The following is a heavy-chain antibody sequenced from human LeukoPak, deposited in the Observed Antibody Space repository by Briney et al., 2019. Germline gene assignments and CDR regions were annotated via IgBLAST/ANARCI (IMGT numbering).Heavy chain of an antibody. J-gene: IGHJ4*02. V-gene: IGHV4-34*01. CDR2: INHSGST. D-gene: IGHD6-19*01. CDR3: AGGAVAGFDY. Sequence: SETLSLTCAVYGGSFSGYYWSWIRQPPGKGLEWIGEINHSGSTNYNPSLKSRVTISVDTSKNQFSLKLSSVTAADTAVYYCAGGAVAGFDYWGQGTLVTVSS. CDR1: GGSFSGYY.